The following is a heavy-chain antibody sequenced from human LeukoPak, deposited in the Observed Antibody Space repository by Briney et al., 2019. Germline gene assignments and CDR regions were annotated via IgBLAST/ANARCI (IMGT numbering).Heavy chain of an antibody. CDR1: GYTFTSYG. CDR3: ARERDCSGGSCYSSFFY. V-gene: IGHV1-18*01. Sequence: GASVKVSCKASGYTFTSYGISWVRQAPGQGLEWMGWISACDGNTNYAQKLQGRVTMTTDTSTSTAYMELRSLRSDDTAVYYCARERDCSGGSCYSSFFYWGQGTLVTVSS. J-gene: IGHJ4*02. CDR2: ISACDGNT. D-gene: IGHD2-15*01.